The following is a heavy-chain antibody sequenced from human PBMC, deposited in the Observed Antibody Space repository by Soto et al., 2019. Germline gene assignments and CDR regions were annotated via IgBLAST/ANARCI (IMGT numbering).Heavy chain of an antibody. J-gene: IGHJ3*02. CDR2: INPNGGST. CDR3: AREQGLRPGGGGTEPLDN. D-gene: IGHD6-25*01. Sequence: QVQLVQSGAEVEKPGASVKISCKASGYSFTSQYVHWVRQAPGQGLEWMGIINPNGGSTTYAQKFQGRVPMKGDTSTNKVYMEQSSLTSGDTAVFYCAREQGLRPGGGGTEPLDNWGQGTMVTVAS. CDR1: GYSFTSQY. V-gene: IGHV1-46*03.